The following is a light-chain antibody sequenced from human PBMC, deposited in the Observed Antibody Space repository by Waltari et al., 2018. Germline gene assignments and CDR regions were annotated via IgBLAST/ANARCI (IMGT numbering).Light chain of an antibody. J-gene: IGLJ2*01. CDR3: QVWDRTNKYFV. CDR2: DDS. Sequence: SYVLTQPPSVSVAPGTTARITCGGNNIRGEPVHWYQQKPGQAPILVVYDDSDRTSGVPERFSGSKSGNTATLTISRVEAGDEAAYHCQVWDRTNKYFVFGGGTKMTVL. CDR1: NIRGEP. V-gene: IGLV3-21*03.